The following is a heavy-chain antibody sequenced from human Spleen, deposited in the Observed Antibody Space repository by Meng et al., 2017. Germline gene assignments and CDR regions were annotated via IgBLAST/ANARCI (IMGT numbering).Heavy chain of an antibody. CDR2: INHSGST. J-gene: IGHJ4*02. CDR1: GGSFSDYY. Sequence: VPLNRWGEGMLKPSDTLSLPCVVSGGSFSDYYWSWIGQPPGKGLEWIGEINHSGSTNYNPSLESRATISVDTSQNNLSLKLRSVTAADSAVYYCARGPTTMAHDFDYWGQGTLVTVSS. D-gene: IGHD4-11*01. CDR3: ARGPTTMAHDFDY. V-gene: IGHV4-34*01.